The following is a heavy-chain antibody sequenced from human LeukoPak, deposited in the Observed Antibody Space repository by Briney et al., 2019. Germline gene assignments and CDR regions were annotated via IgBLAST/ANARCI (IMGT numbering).Heavy chain of an antibody. J-gene: IGHJ5*01. CDR3: VRGGEIGFDS. CDR2: IGTGGNT. D-gene: IGHD3-16*01. V-gene: IGHV3-13*04. CDR1: GFTFSRDD. Sequence: GGSLRLSCAASGFTFSRDDMHWVRHAKGKGMEWVSSIGTGGNTYYIGSVKGRFTISRENAKSSLYLQMNSLRAGDTAVYYCVRGGEIGFDSWGQGTLVTVSS.